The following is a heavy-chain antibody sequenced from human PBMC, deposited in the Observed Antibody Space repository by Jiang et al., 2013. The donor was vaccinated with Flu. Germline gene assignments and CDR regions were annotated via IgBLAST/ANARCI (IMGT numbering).Heavy chain of an antibody. Sequence: SSISSSSSYIYYADSVKGRXTISRDNAKNSLYLQMNSLRAEDTAVYYCARSDYYGSGSSSFDPWGQGTLVTVSS. J-gene: IGHJ5*02. D-gene: IGHD3-10*01. CDR3: ARSDYYGSGSSSFDP. V-gene: IGHV3-21*01. CDR2: ISSSSSYI.